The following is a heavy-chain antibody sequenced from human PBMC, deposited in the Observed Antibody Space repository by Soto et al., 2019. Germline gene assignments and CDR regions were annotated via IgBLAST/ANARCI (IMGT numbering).Heavy chain of an antibody. J-gene: IGHJ4*02. CDR3: ARDELAPRPGYFDY. V-gene: IGHV1-69*01. CDR2: IIPIFGTA. D-gene: IGHD1-1*01. Sequence: QVQLVQSGAEVKKPGSSVKVSCKASGGTFSSYAISWVRQAPGQGLEWMGGIIPIFGTANYAQKFQGRVTITADESTSKAYMELSSLRSEDTAVYYCARDELAPRPGYFDYWGQGTLVTVSS. CDR1: GGTFSSYA.